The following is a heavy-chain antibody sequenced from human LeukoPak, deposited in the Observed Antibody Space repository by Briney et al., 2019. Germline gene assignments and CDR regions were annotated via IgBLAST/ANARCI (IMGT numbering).Heavy chain of an antibody. CDR1: GYTFTGYY. CDR2: INPNSGGT. CDR3: ASKTSRFSDYGMDV. V-gene: IGHV1-2*02. D-gene: IGHD3-9*01. Sequence: ASVKVSFKASGYTFTGYYMHWVRQAPGQGLEWMGWINPNSGGTNYAQKFQGRVTMTRDTSISTAYMELSRLRSDDAAVYYCASKTSRFSDYGMDVWGQGTTVTVSS. J-gene: IGHJ6*02.